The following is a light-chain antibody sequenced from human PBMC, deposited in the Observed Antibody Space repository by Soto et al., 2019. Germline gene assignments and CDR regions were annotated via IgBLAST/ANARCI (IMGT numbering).Light chain of an antibody. Sequence: EIVLTQSPGTLSLSPWERATLSCRASQSVSSSYLAWYQQKPGQAPRLLIYGASSRATGIPDRFSGSGSGTDFTLTISSLQSEDFAVYYCQQYGSSPYTFGQGTKVDIK. CDR2: GAS. CDR3: QQYGSSPYT. J-gene: IGKJ2*01. CDR1: QSVSSSY. V-gene: IGKV3-20*01.